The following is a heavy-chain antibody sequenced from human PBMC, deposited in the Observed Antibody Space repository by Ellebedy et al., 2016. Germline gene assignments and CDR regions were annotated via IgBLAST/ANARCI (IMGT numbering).Heavy chain of an antibody. V-gene: IGHV5-51*01. D-gene: IGHD3-10*01. J-gene: IGHJ4*02. CDR3: ASLVDGWGAY. Sequence: GGSLRLSCKASGYTFTTEWIAWVRQTPGQGLEWMGIIYPDDSETRYSPSDQGHVTISADKSTSTTYLHLRSLRASDTAKYYCASLVDGWGAYWGQGTLVTVSS. CDR2: IYPDDSET. CDR1: GYTFTTEW.